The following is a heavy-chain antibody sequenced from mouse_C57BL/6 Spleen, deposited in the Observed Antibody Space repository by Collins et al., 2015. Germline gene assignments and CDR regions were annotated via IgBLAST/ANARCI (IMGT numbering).Heavy chain of an antibody. J-gene: IGHJ4*01. V-gene: IGHV3-2*02. CDR3: ARRAYGNYPDYAMDY. D-gene: IGHD2-1*01. CDR1: GYSITSDYA. CDR2: ISYSGST. Sequence: DVQLQESGPGLVKPSQSLSLTCTVTGYSITSDYAWNWIRQFPGNKLEWMGYISYSGSTSYNPSLKSRISITRDTSKNQFFLQLNSVTTEDTATYYCARRAYGNYPDYAMDYWGQGTSVTFSS.